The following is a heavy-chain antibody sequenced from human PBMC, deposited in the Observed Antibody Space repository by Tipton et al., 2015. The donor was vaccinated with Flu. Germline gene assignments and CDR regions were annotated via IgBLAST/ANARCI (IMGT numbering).Heavy chain of an antibody. CDR1: GYIFTNYW. D-gene: IGHD6-25*01. V-gene: IGHV5-51*03. Sequence: VQLVQSGADVKKPGESLKISCKTSGYIFTNYWIGWVRQMPGKGLEWMGMIYPGDSDTRYGPSSQGQVTMSVDNSISTVYLQWNSLETSDTAVYYCVRPATAYNSDDYWGQGILVTVSS. J-gene: IGHJ4*02. CDR2: IYPGDSDT. CDR3: VRPATAYNSDDY.